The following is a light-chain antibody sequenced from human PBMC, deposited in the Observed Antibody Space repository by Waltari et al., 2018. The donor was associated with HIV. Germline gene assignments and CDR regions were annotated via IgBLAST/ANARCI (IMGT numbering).Light chain of an antibody. J-gene: IGLJ2*01. V-gene: IGLV1-40*01. CDR3: QSYDHSLGVV. CDR2: GST. CDR1: SSNIGAPYD. Sequence: QSVLTQPPSVSGAPGQRVTISCTGGSSNIGAPYDVHWYQQFPGTVPKLLIYGSTNRPSGVPDRFSGSKSGTSASLAITGLQAEDEADYYCQSYDHSLGVVFGGGTKLTVL.